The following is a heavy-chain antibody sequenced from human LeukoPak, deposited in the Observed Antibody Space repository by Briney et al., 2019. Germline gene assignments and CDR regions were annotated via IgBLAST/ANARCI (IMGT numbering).Heavy chain of an antibody. J-gene: IGHJ4*02. CDR3: AKDSSYGSTDY. Sequence: PGGSLRLSCAASGFTFDDYAMHWVRQAPGKGLEWVSGISSNSGSIGYADSVKGRFTISRDNAKNSLYLQMNSLRAEDTALYYCAKDSSYGSTDYWGQGTLVTVSS. CDR2: ISSNSGSI. V-gene: IGHV3-9*01. D-gene: IGHD5-18*01. CDR1: GFTFDDYA.